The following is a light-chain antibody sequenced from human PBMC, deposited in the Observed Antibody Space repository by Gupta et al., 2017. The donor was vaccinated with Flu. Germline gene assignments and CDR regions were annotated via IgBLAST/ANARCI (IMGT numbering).Light chain of an antibody. J-gene: IGKJ2*01. V-gene: IGKV1-5*03. Sequence: DTVTTSCRGSQSINNWLALYQQKPGRANNLLIYDASKLQIGVPPTFSVSGCGTDFTLTISSLQPDDFATYYCQLYASYSGYTFGQGTKVE. CDR3: QLYASYSGYT. CDR2: DAS. CDR1: QSINNW.